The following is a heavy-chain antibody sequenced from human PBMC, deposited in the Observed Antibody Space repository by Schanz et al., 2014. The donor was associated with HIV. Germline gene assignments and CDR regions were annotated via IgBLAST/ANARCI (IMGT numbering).Heavy chain of an antibody. CDR2: IIPIFGTI. J-gene: IGHJ4*02. CDR1: GGTFRSFA. CDR3: AKGGFDWSTKKPVRFDS. V-gene: IGHV1-69*01. Sequence: QVQLVQSGTEVKKPGSSVKVSCKPSGGTFRSFAISWVRQAPGQGLEWMGGIIPIFGTINYAQKFQGRLTTTADESTSTSYMELSSLRFDDTAVYYCAKGGFDWSTKKPVRFDSWGQGTLVTVSS. D-gene: IGHD3-9*01.